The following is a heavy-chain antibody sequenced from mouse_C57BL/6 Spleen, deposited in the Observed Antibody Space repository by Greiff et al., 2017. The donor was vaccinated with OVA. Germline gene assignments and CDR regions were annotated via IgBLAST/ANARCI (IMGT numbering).Heavy chain of an antibody. Sequence: VQLKESGPVLVKPGASVKMSCKASGYTFTDYYMNWVKQSHGKSLEWIGVINPYNGGTSYNQKFKGKATLTVDKSSSTAYMELNSLTSEDSAVYYCARGDGYLWYFDVWGTGTTVTVSS. D-gene: IGHD2-3*01. CDR2: INPYNGGT. V-gene: IGHV1-19*01. J-gene: IGHJ1*03. CDR1: GYTFTDYY. CDR3: ARGDGYLWYFDV.